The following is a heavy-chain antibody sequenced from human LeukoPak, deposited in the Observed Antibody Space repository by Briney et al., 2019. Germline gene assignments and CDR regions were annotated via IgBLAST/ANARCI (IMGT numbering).Heavy chain of an antibody. Sequence: SETLSLTCTVSGGSISSGGYSWSWIRQHPGKGLEWFGYIYYSGSTYYNPSLKSRVTISVDTSKNQFSLKLSSVTAADTAVYYCAREWRRLQSSIRQVFDYWGQGTLVTVSP. CDR2: IYYSGST. CDR1: GGSISSGGYS. V-gene: IGHV4-31*03. CDR3: AREWRRLQSSIRQVFDY. D-gene: IGHD2-15*01. J-gene: IGHJ4*02.